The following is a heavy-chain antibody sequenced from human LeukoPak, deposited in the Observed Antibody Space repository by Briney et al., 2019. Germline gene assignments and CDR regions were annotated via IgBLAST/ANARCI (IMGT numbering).Heavy chain of an antibody. J-gene: IGHJ6*03. CDR2: ISSSSSYI. Sequence: GGSLRLSCAASGFTFSSYEMNWVRQAPGKGLEWVSFISSSSSYIYYADSVKGRFTISRDNAKNSLYLQMNSLRAEDTAVYYCARLAANPYYSPHYYYMDVWGKGTTVTVSS. CDR1: GFTFSSYE. D-gene: IGHD3-10*01. V-gene: IGHV3-21*01. CDR3: ARLAANPYYSPHYYYMDV.